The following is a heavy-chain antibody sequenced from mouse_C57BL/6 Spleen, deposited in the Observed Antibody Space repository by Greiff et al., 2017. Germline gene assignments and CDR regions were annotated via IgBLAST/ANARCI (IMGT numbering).Heavy chain of an antibody. D-gene: IGHD2-3*01. Sequence: VQLQQSGAELVKPGASVKLSCTASGFNIKDYYMHWVKQRTEQGLEWIGRIDPEDGEIKYAPQFQGKATITADTASNTAYLQRSSLTAEDTAVYDCARSDCYYRAGFAYWGQGTLVTVAA. J-gene: IGHJ3*01. CDR2: IDPEDGEI. CDR3: ARSDCYYRAGFAY. CDR1: GFNIKDYY. V-gene: IGHV14-2*01.